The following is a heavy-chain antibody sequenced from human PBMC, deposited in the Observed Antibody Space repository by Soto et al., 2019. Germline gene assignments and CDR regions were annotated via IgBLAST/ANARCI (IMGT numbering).Heavy chain of an antibody. CDR3: VRERCSGGACLFFFFDT. CDR2: ISTFNGNR. Sequence: ASVKVSCKASGYSFTDYGLNWVRQAPGQGLEWVGWISTFNGNRNSAQRFQGRITLTTDTSTSTAYMELTSLRSDDTAVYYCVRERCSGGACLFFFFDTWGQGTLVNVSS. CDR1: GYSFTDYG. D-gene: IGHD2-15*01. J-gene: IGHJ4*02. V-gene: IGHV1-18*01.